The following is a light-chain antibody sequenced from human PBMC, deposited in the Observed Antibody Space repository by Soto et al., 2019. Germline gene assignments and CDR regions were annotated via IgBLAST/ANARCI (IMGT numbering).Light chain of an antibody. CDR1: QSVSSY. J-gene: IGKJ3*01. CDR3: QQRSNWPLFT. CDR2: DVS. Sequence: EIVLTQSPATLSLSPGERATLSCRASQSVSSYLAWYQQRPGQVPRLLIYDVSIRATGIPARFSGSVSGTDFTLTISSLEPEDFAVYYCQQRSNWPLFTFGPGTKVDI. V-gene: IGKV3-11*01.